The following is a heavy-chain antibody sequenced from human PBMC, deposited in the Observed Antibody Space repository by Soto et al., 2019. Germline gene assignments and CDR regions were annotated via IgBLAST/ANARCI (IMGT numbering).Heavy chain of an antibody. Sequence: SVKISCKASGFTFTSSAVQWVRQARGQRLEWIGWIVVGSGNTNYAQKFQERVTITRDMSTSTAYMELSSLRSEDTAVYYCAAPPTYYDFWSGYYRPYYYYGMEVWGKGTKVTVSS. V-gene: IGHV1-58*01. D-gene: IGHD3-3*01. J-gene: IGHJ6*04. CDR2: IVVGSGNT. CDR3: AAPPTYYDFWSGYYRPYYYYGMEV. CDR1: GFTFTSSA.